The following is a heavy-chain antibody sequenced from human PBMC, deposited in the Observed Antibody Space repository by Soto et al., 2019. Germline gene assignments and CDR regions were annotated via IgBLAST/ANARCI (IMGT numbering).Heavy chain of an antibody. J-gene: IGHJ4*02. Sequence: PSETLSLTCAVYGGCFSGYYWSWIRQPPGKGLEWIGEINHSGSTNYNPSLKSRVTISVDTSKNQFSLKLSSVTAADTAVYYCARAAPRYCSGGSCYSGRAYWGQGSLVTVSS. CDR2: INHSGST. V-gene: IGHV4-34*01. CDR3: ARAAPRYCSGGSCYSGRAY. CDR1: GGCFSGYY. D-gene: IGHD2-15*01.